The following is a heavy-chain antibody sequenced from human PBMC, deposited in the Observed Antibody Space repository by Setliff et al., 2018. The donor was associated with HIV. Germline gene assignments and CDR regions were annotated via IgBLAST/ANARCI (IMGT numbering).Heavy chain of an antibody. D-gene: IGHD3-3*01. CDR3: VKGQFLEWFNWFDP. Sequence: GSLRLSCEASGFRVTDTYMAWVRQAPGKGLEWVTLIYKAGKTYYADFVKGRFTIARDDTKNTVSLQMTNLEPGDTAMYYCVKGQFLEWFNWFDPWGQGTLVTVSS. CDR1: GFRVTDTY. CDR2: IYKAGKT. V-gene: IGHV3-53*01. J-gene: IGHJ5*02.